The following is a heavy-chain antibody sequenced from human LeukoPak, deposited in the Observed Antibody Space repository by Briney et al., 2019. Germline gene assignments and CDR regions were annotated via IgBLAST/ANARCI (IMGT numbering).Heavy chain of an antibody. Sequence: SGRSLRLSCAASGFTFSTYSMHWVRQAPGKGLDCVAVISSDGRNIYYADSVKSRFTISRDNSNNTPYLQMNTQIAQNMAVYYSARVRIMPSEGEPFVYWGRAALVSVCS. CDR2: ISSDGRNI. J-gene: IGHJ4*02. CDR3: ARVRIMPSEGEPFVY. D-gene: IGHD3-16*01. V-gene: IGHV3-30-3*01. CDR1: GFTFSTYS.